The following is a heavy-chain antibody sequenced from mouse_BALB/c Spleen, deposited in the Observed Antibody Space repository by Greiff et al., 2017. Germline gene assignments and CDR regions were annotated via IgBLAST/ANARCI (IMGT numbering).Heavy chain of an antibody. D-gene: IGHD2-3*01. J-gene: IGHJ4*01. Sequence: DVKLVESGGGLVKPGGSLKLSCAASGFAFSSYDMSWVRQTPEKRLEWVAYISSGGSYTYYPDTVTGRFTISRDNAKNTLYLEMSSLRSEDTAMYYCARDLMLTRGYAMDYWGQGTSVTVSS. V-gene: IGHV5-9-4*01. CDR2: ISSGGSYT. CDR3: ARDLMLTRGYAMDY. CDR1: GFAFSSYD.